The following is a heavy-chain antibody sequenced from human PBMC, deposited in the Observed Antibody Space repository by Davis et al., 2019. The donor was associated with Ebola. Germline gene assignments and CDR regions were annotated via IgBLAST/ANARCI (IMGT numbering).Heavy chain of an antibody. D-gene: IGHD2-15*01. CDR3: ARTCSGGSCPSYWFDP. J-gene: IGHJ5*02. CDR1: GGTFSSYA. CDR2: IIPIFGTA. Sequence: AASVKVSCKASGGTFSSYAISWVRQAPGQGLEWMGGIIPIFGTANYAQKFQGRVTITADESTSTAYMELSSLRSEDTAVYYCARTCSGGSCPSYWFDPWGQGTLVTVSS. V-gene: IGHV1-69*13.